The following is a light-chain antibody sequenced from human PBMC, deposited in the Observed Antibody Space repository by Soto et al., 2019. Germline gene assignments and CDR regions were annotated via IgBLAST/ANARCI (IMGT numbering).Light chain of an antibody. CDR3: SSYTSSSVV. Sequence: QSALTQPASVSGSPGQSITISCTGTSSDVGGYNYVSWYQQHPGKAPKLMIYEVSNRPSGVSNRCSGSKSGNTASLTISGLQAEGEADYYCSSYTSSSVVFGGGTKVTVL. CDR2: EVS. V-gene: IGLV2-14*01. J-gene: IGLJ2*01. CDR1: SSDVGGYNY.